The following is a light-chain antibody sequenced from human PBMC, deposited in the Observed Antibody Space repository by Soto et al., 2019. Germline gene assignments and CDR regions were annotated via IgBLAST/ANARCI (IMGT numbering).Light chain of an antibody. CDR1: QSVSSSY. CDR3: QQYGSSPPWT. CDR2: GAS. J-gene: IGKJ1*01. Sequence: TVLTQSPGTVSLSPGERATLSCRASQSVSSSYLAWYQQKPGQAPRLLIYGASSRATGIPDRFSGSGSGTDFTLTISRLEPEDFAVYYCQQYGSSPPWTFGQGTKVDIK. V-gene: IGKV3-20*01.